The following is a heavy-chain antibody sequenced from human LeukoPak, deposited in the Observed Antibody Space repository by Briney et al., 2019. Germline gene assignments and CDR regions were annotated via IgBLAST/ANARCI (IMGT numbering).Heavy chain of an antibody. CDR3: ARGDITIFGVVIPHYFDY. Sequence: GGSLRLSCAASGFTFSSYSMNWVRQAPGKGLEWVSSISSSSGYIYYADSVKGRFTISRDNAKNSLYLQMNSLRAEDTAVYYCARGDITIFGVVIPHYFDYWGQGTLVTVSS. J-gene: IGHJ4*02. V-gene: IGHV3-21*01. D-gene: IGHD3-3*01. CDR2: ISSSSGYI. CDR1: GFTFSSYS.